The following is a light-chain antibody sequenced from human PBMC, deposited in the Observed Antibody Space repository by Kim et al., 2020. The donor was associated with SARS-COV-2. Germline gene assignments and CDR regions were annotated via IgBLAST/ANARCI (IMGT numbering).Light chain of an antibody. Sequence: ASVGDTVTITCRDSQGVGDWLAWYQQKPGKAPKLLIDDSSTLESGVPLRFSGGGYGTEVTLRICGLQPDDIDSYDCQYYDKLSRTFGQGTKVEIK. V-gene: IGKV1-5*01. CDR1: QGVGDW. CDR2: DSS. CDR3: QYYDKLSRT. J-gene: IGKJ1*01.